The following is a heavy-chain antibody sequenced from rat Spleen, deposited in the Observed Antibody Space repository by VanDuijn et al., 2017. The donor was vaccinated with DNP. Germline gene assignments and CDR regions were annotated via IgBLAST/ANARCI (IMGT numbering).Heavy chain of an antibody. D-gene: IGHD1-3*01. CDR1: GFSLTGYN. CDR2: IWNTGGT. V-gene: IGHV2-41*01. Sequence: QVQLKESGPGLVQPSQTLSLTCTVAGFSLTGYNVHWVRQPPGKGLEWMGIIWNTGGTRYNSALKSRLTIIKDTSKSQVFLKMNSLQTEDTATYYGASTLVNYGTYGYYAMDAWGQGTSVTVSS. CDR3: ASTLVNYGTYGYYAMDA. J-gene: IGHJ4*01.